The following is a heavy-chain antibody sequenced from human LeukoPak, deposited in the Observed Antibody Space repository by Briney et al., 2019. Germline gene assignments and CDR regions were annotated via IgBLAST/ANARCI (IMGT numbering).Heavy chain of an antibody. Sequence: SETLSLTCTVSGGSISSYYWSWIRQPPGKGLEWIGYIYYSGSTNYNPSLKSRVTISVDTSKNQFSLKLSSVTAADTAVYYCASSNYDILTGYYFDYWGQGTLVTVSS. V-gene: IGHV4-59*01. J-gene: IGHJ4*02. CDR2: IYYSGST. D-gene: IGHD3-9*01. CDR1: GGSISSYY. CDR3: ASSNYDILTGYYFDY.